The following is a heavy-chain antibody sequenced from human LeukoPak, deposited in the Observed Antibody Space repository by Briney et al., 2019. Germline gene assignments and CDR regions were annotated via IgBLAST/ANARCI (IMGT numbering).Heavy chain of an antibody. V-gene: IGHV3-21*01. CDR2: ISSSSSYI. D-gene: IGHD2-15*01. Sequence: GGSLRLSCAASGFTFSSYSMNWVRQAPGKGLEWVSSISSSSSYIYYADSVKGRFTISRDNAKNSLYLQMNSLRAEDTAVYYCARVGGCSGGSCYVKYYYYYGMDVWGQGTTVTVSS. CDR3: ARVGGCSGGSCYVKYYYYYGMDV. J-gene: IGHJ6*02. CDR1: GFTFSSYS.